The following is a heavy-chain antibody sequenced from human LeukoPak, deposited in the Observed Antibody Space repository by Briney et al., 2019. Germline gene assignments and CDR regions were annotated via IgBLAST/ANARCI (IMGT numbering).Heavy chain of an antibody. CDR3: ARKRGPYYDFWSGYSSTPSDAFDI. D-gene: IGHD3-3*01. Sequence: SGTLSLTCAVSGDSISSSNWWSWVRQPPGKGLEWIGDIYHSGRTNYNPSLKSRVTMSVHTSKNQFSLKLSSVTAADTAVYYCARKRGPYYDFWSGYSSTPSDAFDIWGQGTMVTVSS. J-gene: IGHJ3*02. CDR2: IYHSGRT. V-gene: IGHV4-4*02. CDR1: GDSISSSNW.